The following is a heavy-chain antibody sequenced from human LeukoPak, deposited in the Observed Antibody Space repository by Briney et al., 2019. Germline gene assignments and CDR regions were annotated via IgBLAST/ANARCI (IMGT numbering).Heavy chain of an antibody. J-gene: IGHJ4*02. D-gene: IGHD1-26*01. Sequence: GGSLRLSCTASGFTFGDYAMSWVRQAPGKELEWVGFIRSKAYGGTTEYAASVKGRFTISRDDSKSIAYLQMNSLKTEDTAVYYCTREEGGSPDYWGQGTLVTVSS. CDR3: TREEGGSPDY. CDR1: GFTFGDYA. CDR2: IRSKAYGGTT. V-gene: IGHV3-49*04.